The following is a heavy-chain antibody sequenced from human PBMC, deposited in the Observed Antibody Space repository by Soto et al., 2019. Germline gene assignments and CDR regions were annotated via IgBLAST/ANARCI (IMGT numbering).Heavy chain of an antibody. CDR1: GFTFSDYY. CDR3: ARDSLPNYDFGCMDV. D-gene: IGHD3-3*01. J-gene: IGHJ6*02. V-gene: IGHV3-11*06. Sequence: GGSLRLSCAASGFTFSDYYMSWIRQAPGKGLEWVSYISSSSSYTNYADSVKGRFTISRDNAKNSLYLQMNSLRAEDTAVYYCARDSLPNYDFGCMDVWGQGTTVTVSS. CDR2: ISSSSSYT.